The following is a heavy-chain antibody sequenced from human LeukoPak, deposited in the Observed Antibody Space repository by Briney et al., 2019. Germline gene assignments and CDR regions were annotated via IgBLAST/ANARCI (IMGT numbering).Heavy chain of an antibody. CDR2: IYPGGSDT. CDR3: ARPAGLYSSSYGMDV. V-gene: IGHV5-51*01. J-gene: IGHJ6*02. Sequence: GESLKISCKGSGYSFTSYWIGWVRQMPGKGLEWMGIIYPGGSDTRYSPSFQGQVTISADKSISTAYLQWSSLKASDTAMYYCARPAGLYSSSYGMDVWGQGTTVTVSS. CDR1: GYSFTSYW. D-gene: IGHD6-13*01.